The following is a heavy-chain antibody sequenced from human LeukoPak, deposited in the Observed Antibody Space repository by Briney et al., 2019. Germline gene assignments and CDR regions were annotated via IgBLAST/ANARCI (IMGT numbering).Heavy chain of an antibody. CDR3: KRGEGGDTSGFDY. J-gene: IGHJ4*02. CDR2: ISSSSSYI. Sequence: GGSLRLSCAASGFTFSSYEMKWVRQAPGKGLEWVSSISSSSSYIYYADSVKGRFTISRDNAKNSLYLQMNSLRAEDTAVYYCKRGEGGDTSGFDYWGQGTLVTVSS. V-gene: IGHV3-21*01. CDR1: GFTFSSYE. D-gene: IGHD3-10*01.